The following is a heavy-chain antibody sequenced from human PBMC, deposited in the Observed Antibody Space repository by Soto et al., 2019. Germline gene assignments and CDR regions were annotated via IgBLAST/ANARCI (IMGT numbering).Heavy chain of an antibody. Sequence: EVQLVESGGGLVQPGGSLRLSCAASGFTFSSYWMSWVRQAPGKGLEWVANIKQDGSEKYYVDSVKGRFTISRDKAKNSLYLQMNSLRAEDTAVYYCAREGEGYYDSSGSVDYWGQGTLVTVSS. CDR1: GFTFSSYW. V-gene: IGHV3-7*01. J-gene: IGHJ4*02. CDR3: AREGEGYYDSSGSVDY. D-gene: IGHD3-22*01. CDR2: IKQDGSEK.